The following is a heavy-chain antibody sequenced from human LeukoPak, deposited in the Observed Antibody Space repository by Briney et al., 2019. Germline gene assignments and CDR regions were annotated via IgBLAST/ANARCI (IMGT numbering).Heavy chain of an antibody. Sequence: PSETLSLTGTVSGDSISSNYWSWIGQPPGLGLEWIGYIYYSGSTNDNHSLKSRVTISVDTSKNDFSLKLSSVTAADTAVYYCARDLPGRPNWFDPWGQGTLVTVSS. V-gene: IGHV4-59*01. D-gene: IGHD1-26*01. CDR3: ARDLPGRPNWFDP. CDR1: GDSISSNY. CDR2: IYYSGST. J-gene: IGHJ5*02.